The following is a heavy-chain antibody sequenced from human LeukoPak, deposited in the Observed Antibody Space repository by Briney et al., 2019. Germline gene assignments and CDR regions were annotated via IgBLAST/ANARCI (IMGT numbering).Heavy chain of an antibody. CDR2: ISGSGGST. Sequence: GGSLRLSRAASGFTFSSYAMSWVRQAPGKGLEWVSAISGSGGSTYYADSVKGRFTISRDNSKNTLYLQMNSLRAEDTAVYYCANDLSSGYYQCDYWGQGTLVTVSS. J-gene: IGHJ4*02. CDR1: GFTFSSYA. V-gene: IGHV3-23*01. D-gene: IGHD3-22*01. CDR3: ANDLSSGYYQCDY.